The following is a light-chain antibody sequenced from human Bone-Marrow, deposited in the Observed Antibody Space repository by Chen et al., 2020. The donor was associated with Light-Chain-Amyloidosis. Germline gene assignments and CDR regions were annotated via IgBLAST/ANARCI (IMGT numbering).Light chain of an antibody. V-gene: IGKV1-39*01. J-gene: IGKJ2*01. CDR2: AAS. Sequence: DIQMTQSPSSLSASVRDRVTITGRASQSISSYLNWYQQIPGKAPKLLIYAASSLQSGVPSRFSGSGSGTDFTLTINSLQPEDFATYYCQQSYSTPYTFGPGTKLEIK. CDR3: QQSYSTPYT. CDR1: QSISSY.